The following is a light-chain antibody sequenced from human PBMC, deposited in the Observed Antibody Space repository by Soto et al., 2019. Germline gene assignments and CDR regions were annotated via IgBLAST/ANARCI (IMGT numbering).Light chain of an antibody. J-gene: IGLJ1*01. CDR1: RSDVGGYNY. V-gene: IGLV2-14*01. CDR2: DVS. Sequence: QSALTQPASVSGSPGQSITISCTGTRSDVGGYNYVSWYQQHPGKAPKLMIYDVSNRPSGVSNRFSGSKSGNTASLTISWLQAEDEADYYCSSYTSSSDLDVFGTGTKVTVL. CDR3: SSYTSSSDLDV.